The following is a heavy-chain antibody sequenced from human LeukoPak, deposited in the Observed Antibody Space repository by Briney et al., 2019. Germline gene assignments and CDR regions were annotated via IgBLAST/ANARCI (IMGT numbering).Heavy chain of an antibody. D-gene: IGHD3-3*01. CDR1: GFTFSSYA. Sequence: GGSLRLSCAASGFTFSSYAMHWVRQAPGKGLEWVAVISYDGSNKYYTDSVKGRFTISRDNSKNTLYLQMNSLRAEDTAVYYCARDSGGYESDYFDYWGQGTLVTASS. CDR2: ISYDGSNK. V-gene: IGHV3-30*04. J-gene: IGHJ4*02. CDR3: ARDSGGYESDYFDY.